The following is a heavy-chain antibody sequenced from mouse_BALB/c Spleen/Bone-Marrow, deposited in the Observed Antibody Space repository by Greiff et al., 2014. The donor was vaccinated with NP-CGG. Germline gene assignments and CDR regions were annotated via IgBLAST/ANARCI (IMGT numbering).Heavy chain of an antibody. V-gene: IGHV1-18*01. J-gene: IGHJ1*01. CDR3: XXPDARYWYFDV. CDR1: GYTFTXYN. CDR2: INPNNGGT. Sequence: VMLVESGPELVKPGASVKIPCKASGYTFTXYNMDWXXXXXXXXXXXXGDINPNNGGTIYNQKFKGKATLTVDKSSSTAYMEXXXXXXEDTAVYXXXXPDARYWYFDVWGAGTTVTVSS.